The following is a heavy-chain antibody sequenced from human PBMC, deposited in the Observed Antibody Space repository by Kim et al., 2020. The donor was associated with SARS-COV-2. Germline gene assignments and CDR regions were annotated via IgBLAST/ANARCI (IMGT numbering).Heavy chain of an antibody. Sequence: SETLSLTCTVSGGSISSYYWSWIRQPPGKGLEWIGYIYYSGSTNYNPSLKSRVTISVDTSKNQFSLKLSSVTAADTAVYYCARESAVLWFGSDAFDIWGQGTMVTVSS. J-gene: IGHJ3*02. CDR2: IYYSGST. CDR3: ARESAVLWFGSDAFDI. D-gene: IGHD3-10*01. CDR1: GGSISSYY. V-gene: IGHV4-59*01.